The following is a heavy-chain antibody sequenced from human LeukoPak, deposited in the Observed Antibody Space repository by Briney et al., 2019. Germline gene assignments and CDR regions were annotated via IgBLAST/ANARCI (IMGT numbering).Heavy chain of an antibody. J-gene: IGHJ4*02. V-gene: IGHV3-73*01. CDR2: IRSKANSYAT. CDR3: TRRGQWLVDY. Sequence: PGGSLRLSCAASGFTFSGSAMHWVRQASGKGLEWVGRIRSKANSYATAYAASVKGRFTISRDDSMNTAYLQMNSLKTEDTAVYYCTRRGQWLVDYWGQGTLVTVSS. CDR1: GFTFSGSA. D-gene: IGHD6-19*01.